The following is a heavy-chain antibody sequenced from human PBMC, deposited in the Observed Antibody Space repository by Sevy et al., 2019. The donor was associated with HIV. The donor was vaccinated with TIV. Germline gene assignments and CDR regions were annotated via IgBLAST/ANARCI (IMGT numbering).Heavy chain of an antibody. J-gene: IGHJ4*02. CDR1: GFSFSSYG. Sequence: GGSLRLSCAASGFSFSSYGMHWVRQTLGKGLEWVAFVHFDGNEKWYADSGKGRFTISRDNSKSTIFLQMDSLRIEDPGLYYCVKDRCCCAGCPWEYFEHLGQGTLVTVSS. D-gene: IGHD1-26*01. CDR2: VHFDGNEK. V-gene: IGHV3-30*02. CDR3: VKDRCCCAGCPWEYFEH.